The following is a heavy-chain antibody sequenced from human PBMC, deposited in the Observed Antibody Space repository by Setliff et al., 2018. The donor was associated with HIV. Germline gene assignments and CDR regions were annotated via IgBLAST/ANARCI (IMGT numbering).Heavy chain of an antibody. CDR1: GGSISSATHY. J-gene: IGHJ6*03. D-gene: IGHD5-12*01. CDR2: IFYSGSS. CDR3: ARLHPGGYDPYYYNYYMDV. Sequence: SETLSLTCTVSGGSISSATHYWGWFRQPPGKGLAWIGSIFYSGSSHYNPSLKSRAIISVDTSKNQFSLRLSSVTAADTAVYYCARLHPGGYDPYYYNYYMDVWGRGTTVTVSS. V-gene: IGHV4-39*01.